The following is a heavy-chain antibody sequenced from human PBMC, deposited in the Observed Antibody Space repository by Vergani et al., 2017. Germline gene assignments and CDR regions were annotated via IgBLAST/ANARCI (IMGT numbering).Heavy chain of an antibody. CDR1: GGSFSGYY. J-gene: IGHJ6*02. CDR3: ARAAVAGTYYYYGMDV. CDR2: INHSGST. D-gene: IGHD6-19*01. Sequence: QVQLQQWGAGLLKPSETLSLTCAVYGGSFSGYYWSWIRQPPGKGLEWIGEINHSGSTNYNPSLKSRVTISVDPSKNQFSLKLSSVTAADTAVYYCARAAVAGTYYYYGMDVWGQGTTVTVSS. V-gene: IGHV4-34*01.